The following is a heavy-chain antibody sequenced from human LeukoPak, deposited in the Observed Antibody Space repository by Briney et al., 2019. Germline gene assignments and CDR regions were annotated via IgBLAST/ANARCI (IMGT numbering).Heavy chain of an antibody. CDR2: INPNSGDT. CDR1: GYTFTGYY. CDR3: ARDQDIVVVPAVNWFDP. J-gene: IGHJ5*02. D-gene: IGHD2-2*01. Sequence: ASVKVSCKASGYTFTGYYMHWVRQASGQGLEWMGWINPNSGDTNYAQKFQGRVTMTRDTSISTAYMELSRLRSDDTAVYYCARDQDIVVVPAVNWFDPWGQGTLVTVSS. V-gene: IGHV1-2*02.